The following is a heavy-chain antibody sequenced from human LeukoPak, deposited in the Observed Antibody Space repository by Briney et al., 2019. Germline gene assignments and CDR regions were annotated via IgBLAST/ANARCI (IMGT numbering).Heavy chain of an antibody. D-gene: IGHD3-10*01. Sequence: GGSLRLSCAASGFTFSSYWMHWVRQAPGKGLVWVSRTNTDGSSTSYADSVKGRFTISRDKAKNTLYLQMNSLRAEDTAVYYCARDHRGSGSRYYYYYMDVWGKGTTVTISS. J-gene: IGHJ6*03. CDR1: GFTFSSYW. CDR2: TNTDGSST. V-gene: IGHV3-74*01. CDR3: ARDHRGSGSRYYYYYMDV.